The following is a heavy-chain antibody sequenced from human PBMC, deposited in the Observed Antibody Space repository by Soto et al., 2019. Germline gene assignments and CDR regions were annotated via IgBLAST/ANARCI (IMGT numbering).Heavy chain of an antibody. CDR1: GISLSTSGAA. V-gene: IGHV2-5*02. Sequence: QINLIESGPTLVKPTQTLTLTCTFSGISLSTSGAAVGWVRQPPGRALEWLALIYWDGDKRYNASLGNRLTITKDSSMNQVVLTLTNVVPAATATYYCAHRATMTIFGLIIDNGIWFDPWGQGTRVIVSS. CDR3: AHRATMTIFGLIIDNGIWFDP. D-gene: IGHD3-3*01. J-gene: IGHJ5*02. CDR2: IYWDGDK.